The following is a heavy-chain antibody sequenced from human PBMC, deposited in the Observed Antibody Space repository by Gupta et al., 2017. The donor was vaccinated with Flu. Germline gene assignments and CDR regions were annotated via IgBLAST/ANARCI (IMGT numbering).Heavy chain of an antibody. Sequence: QVQLQQRAAGLLKPSETLSLTCAVYNASLSGSYLSWIRQPPGTGPDWIGEIDHSGGTNYNPSLKSRVTMSVDTSKNQFSLNLYSVTAADTAIYYCTRLGGFTVGYNGFDPWGQGTLVTVSS. CDR1: NASLSGSY. CDR3: TRLGGFTVGYNGFDP. D-gene: IGHD4-11*01. V-gene: IGHV4-34*01. CDR2: IDHSGGT. J-gene: IGHJ5*02.